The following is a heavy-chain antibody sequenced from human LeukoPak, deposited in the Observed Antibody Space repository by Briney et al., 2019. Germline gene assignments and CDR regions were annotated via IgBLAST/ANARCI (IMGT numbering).Heavy chain of an antibody. J-gene: IGHJ5*02. D-gene: IGHD2-15*01. Sequence: GGSLRLSCSASGFTFSGYAMHWVRQAPGKGLEYVSVISSNGGSTYYADSVKGRFTISRDNSKNTLYLQMNSLRAEDTAVYYCAKAGYCSGGSCTNWFDPWGQGTLVTVSS. CDR2: ISSNGGST. CDR3: AKAGYCSGGSCTNWFDP. V-gene: IGHV3-64*04. CDR1: GFTFSGYA.